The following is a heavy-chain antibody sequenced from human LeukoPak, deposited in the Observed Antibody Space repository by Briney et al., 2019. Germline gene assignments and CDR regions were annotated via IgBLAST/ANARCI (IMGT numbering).Heavy chain of an antibody. CDR2: IRSKANTYAT. CDR1: GFAFSGSA. Sequence: GGSLRLSCAASGFAFSGSAMHWVRQASWKGLEWVGRIRSKANTYATAYGASVKGRFTISRDDSKNTAYLQMNSLETEDTAVYYCTGGNDYWGQGILVTVSS. J-gene: IGHJ4*02. V-gene: IGHV3-73*01. CDR3: TGGNDY.